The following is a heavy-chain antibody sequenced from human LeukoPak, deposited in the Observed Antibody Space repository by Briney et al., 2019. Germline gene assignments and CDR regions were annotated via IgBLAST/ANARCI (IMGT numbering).Heavy chain of an antibody. CDR1: GGSISSRSYY. V-gene: IGHV4-39*01. J-gene: IGHJ4*02. D-gene: IGHD4-17*01. CDR3: ARQDYGDYYIDY. Sequence: SETLSLTCTVSGGSISSRSYYWGWIRQPPGKGLEWIGSIYYSGSTYYNPSLKSRVTISVDTSKNQFSLKLSSVTAADAAVYYCARQDYGDYYIDYWGQGTLVTVSS. CDR2: IYYSGST.